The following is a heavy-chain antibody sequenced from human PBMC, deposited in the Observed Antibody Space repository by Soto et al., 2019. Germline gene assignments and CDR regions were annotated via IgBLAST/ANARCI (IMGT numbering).Heavy chain of an antibody. CDR2: IFPADSDT. CDR3: ARLGSGWSN. V-gene: IGHV5-51*01. J-gene: IGHJ4*02. D-gene: IGHD6-19*01. Sequence: HGESLKISCKGSGYSFTSYWIGWVRQMPGKGLEWMGIIFPADSDTRLSPSFQGQVTISADKSISTAYLQWSSLKASDTAIFYCARLGSGWSNWGQGTQVTVSS. CDR1: GYSFTSYW.